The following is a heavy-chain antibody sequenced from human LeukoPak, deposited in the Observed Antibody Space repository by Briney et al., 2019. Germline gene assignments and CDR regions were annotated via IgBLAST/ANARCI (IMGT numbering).Heavy chain of an antibody. J-gene: IGHJ4*02. CDR1: GFAFSSYA. V-gene: IGHV3-23*01. Sequence: GGSLRLSCAASGFAFSSYAMSWVRQAPGKGLEWVSAISGSGGSTYYADSVKGRFTISRDNSKNTLYLQMNSLRAEDTAVYYCAKRPGSSGYYYDWGQGTLVTVSS. D-gene: IGHD3-22*01. CDR3: AKRPGSSGYYYD. CDR2: ISGSGGST.